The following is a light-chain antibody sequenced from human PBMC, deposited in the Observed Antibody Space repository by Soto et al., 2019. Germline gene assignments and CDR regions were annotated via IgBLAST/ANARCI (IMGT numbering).Light chain of an antibody. CDR1: QSLSSN. J-gene: IGKJ2*01. CDR3: QHYNYWPYT. CDR2: DAS. V-gene: IGKV3-15*01. Sequence: ERVMTQSPATLSVSPGERAALSCRASQSLSSNLAWYQQKPGQAPRLLIYDASTRATGVPARFSGSGSGTDFTLTISSLQSEDFAVYYCQHYNYWPYTFGQGTKVDIK.